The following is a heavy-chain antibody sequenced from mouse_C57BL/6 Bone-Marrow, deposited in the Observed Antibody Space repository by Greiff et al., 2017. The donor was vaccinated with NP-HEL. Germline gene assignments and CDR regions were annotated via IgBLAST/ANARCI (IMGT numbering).Heavy chain of an antibody. D-gene: IGHD1-1*01. CDR3: ARNYYYGSSTRNAMDY. Sequence: QVQLQQSGAELARPGASVKMSCKASGYTFTSYTMHWVKQRPGQGLEWIGYINPSSGYTKYNQKFKDKATLTADKSSSTAYMQLSSLTSEDSAVYYCARNYYYGSSTRNAMDYWGQGTSVTVSS. J-gene: IGHJ4*01. CDR1: GYTFTSYT. CDR2: INPSSGYT. V-gene: IGHV1-4*01.